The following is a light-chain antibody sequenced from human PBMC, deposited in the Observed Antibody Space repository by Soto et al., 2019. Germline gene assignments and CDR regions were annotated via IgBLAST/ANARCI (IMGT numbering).Light chain of an antibody. Sequence: DIQMTQSPSSLSASVGDRVTITCRASQSISSYLNWYQQKPGKAPKLLIYAASSLQSGVPSRFSGSGSGTDFTLTISSLQPEDFATYYCQQSYRTPPITFGQGNDWRL. CDR1: QSISSY. V-gene: IGKV1-39*01. CDR3: QQSYRTPPIT. J-gene: IGKJ5*01. CDR2: AAS.